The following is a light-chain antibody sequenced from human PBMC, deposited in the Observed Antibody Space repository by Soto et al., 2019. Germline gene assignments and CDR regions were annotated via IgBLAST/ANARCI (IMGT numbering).Light chain of an antibody. CDR2: KAS. CDR3: QHYNSYSEA. CDR1: QSISVW. J-gene: IGKJ1*01. Sequence: DIQMTQSPSTLSASVGDRVTITCRASQSISVWLAWYQQKAGKAPNLLIYKASRLESGVPSRFSGSGSETEFTLTISGLQPGYSATYYCQHYNSYSEAFGQGTKLDIK. V-gene: IGKV1-5*03.